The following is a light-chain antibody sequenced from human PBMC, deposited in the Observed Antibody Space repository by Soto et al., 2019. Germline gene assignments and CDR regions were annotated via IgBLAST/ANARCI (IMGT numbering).Light chain of an antibody. CDR3: ATWDDSLSGVV. J-gene: IGLJ2*01. Sequence: QSVLTQPPSASGTPGQRVTISCSGSSSNIGSNAVNWYRQLPGTAPKLLIHTNDQRPSVVPDRFSGSQSGTSASLAISGLQSEDEAEYYCATWDDSLSGVVFGGGTKVTVL. CDR2: TND. CDR1: SSNIGSNA. V-gene: IGLV1-44*01.